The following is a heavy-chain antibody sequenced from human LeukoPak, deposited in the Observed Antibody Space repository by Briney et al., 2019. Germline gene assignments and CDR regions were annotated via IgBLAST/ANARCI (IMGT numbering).Heavy chain of an antibody. Sequence: PSGTLSLTCAVSGGSISSSNWWSWVRQPPGKGLEWIGEIYHSGSTNYNPSLKSRVAISVDTSKNQFSLKLSSVTAADTAVYYCARDRSSSWYLDAFDIWGQGTMVTVSS. CDR2: IYHSGST. V-gene: IGHV4-4*02. D-gene: IGHD6-13*01. CDR1: GGSISSSNW. J-gene: IGHJ3*02. CDR3: ARDRSSSWYLDAFDI.